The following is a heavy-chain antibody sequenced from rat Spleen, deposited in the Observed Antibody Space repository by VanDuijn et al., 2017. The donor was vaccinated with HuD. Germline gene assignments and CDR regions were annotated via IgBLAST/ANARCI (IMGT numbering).Heavy chain of an antibody. CDR3: TREDRYNCFDY. CDR2: XXKDSSTI. J-gene: IGHJ2*01. CDR1: GXXXNXXX. D-gene: IGHD1-5*01. V-gene: IGHV4-2*01. Sequence: EVKLVESGGGLVQPXXSLKLSXXXSGXXXNXXXMDXXXQAXGXGLXXIGXXXKDSSTINYTPTLKDKFTISRYNSQNTLYLQMSKLGSEETAIYYGTREDRYNCFDYWGQGVMVTVSS.